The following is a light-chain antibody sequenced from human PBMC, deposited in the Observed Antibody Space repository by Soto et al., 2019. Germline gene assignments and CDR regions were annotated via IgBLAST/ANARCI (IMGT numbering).Light chain of an antibody. CDR2: DVN. CDR1: SSDVGAYNY. J-gene: IGLJ2*01. CDR3: SSFTSITTRV. V-gene: IGLV2-14*03. Sequence: QSVLTQPASVSGSPGQSITISCTGTSSDVGAYNYVSWYQQHPGKAPQVIIYDVNNRPSGVSNRFSGSKSGTTASLTISGLQAEDEADYYCSSFTSITTRVFGGGTKLTVL.